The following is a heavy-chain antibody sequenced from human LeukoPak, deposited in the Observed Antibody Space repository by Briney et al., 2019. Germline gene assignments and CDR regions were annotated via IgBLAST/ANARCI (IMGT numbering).Heavy chain of an antibody. D-gene: IGHD1-26*01. V-gene: IGHV3-48*01. CDR3: ARWVVLGATDY. J-gene: IGHJ4*02. CDR2: ISSSSSTI. CDR1: GFTFSSYS. Sequence: GGSLTLTCAASGFTFSSYSMNWVRQAQGKGLEWVSYISSSSSTIYYAYYVKGRFTISRDNAKNSLYLQMNSLRAEDTAVYYCARWVVLGATDYWGQGTLVTVSS.